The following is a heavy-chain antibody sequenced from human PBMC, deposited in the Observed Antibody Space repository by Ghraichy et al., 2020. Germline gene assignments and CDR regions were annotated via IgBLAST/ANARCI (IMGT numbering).Heavy chain of an antibody. CDR2: IYYSGST. V-gene: IGHV4-59*01. Sequence: SETLSLTCTVSGGSISSYYWSWIRQPPGKGLEWIGYIYYSGSTNYNPSLKSRVTISVDTSKNQFSLKLSSVTAADTAVYYCARSTDYYDRLNFDYWGQGTLVTVSS. CDR3: ARSTDYYDRLNFDY. D-gene: IGHD3-22*01. CDR1: GGSISSYY. J-gene: IGHJ4*02.